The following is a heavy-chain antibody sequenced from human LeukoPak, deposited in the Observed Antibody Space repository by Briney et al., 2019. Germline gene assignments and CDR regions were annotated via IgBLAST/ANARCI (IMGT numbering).Heavy chain of an antibody. CDR3: ARDHSYGYSTFDY. D-gene: IGHD5-18*01. CDR2: INPNSGGT. CDR1: GYTFTGYY. Sequence: GASVKVSCKASGYTFTGYYMHWVRQAHGQGLEWMGWINPNSGGTNYAQKFQGRVTMTRDTSISTAYMELSRLRSDDTAVYYCARDHSYGYSTFDYWGQGTLVTVSS. J-gene: IGHJ4*02. V-gene: IGHV1-2*02.